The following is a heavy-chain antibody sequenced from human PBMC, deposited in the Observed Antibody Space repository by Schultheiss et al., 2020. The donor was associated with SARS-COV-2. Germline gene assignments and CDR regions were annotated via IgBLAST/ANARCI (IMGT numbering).Heavy chain of an antibody. D-gene: IGHD4-17*01. CDR3: AKGGYGDYVFDY. CDR2: ISWNGGST. J-gene: IGHJ4*02. CDR1: GITLDGYA. V-gene: IGHV3-9*01. Sequence: GGSLRLSCAASGITLDGYAMHWVRLAPGKGLEWVSGISWNGGSTGYADSVKGRFAISRDNSKNTLYLQMNSLRAEDTAVYYCAKGGYGDYVFDYWGQGTLVTVSS.